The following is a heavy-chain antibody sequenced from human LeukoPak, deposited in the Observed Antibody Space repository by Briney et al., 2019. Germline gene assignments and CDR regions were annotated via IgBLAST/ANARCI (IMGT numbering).Heavy chain of an antibody. CDR1: GGSISSSSYY. J-gene: IGHJ4*02. Sequence: PSETLSLTCTVSGGSISSSSYYWGWIRQPPGKGLEWIGSIYYSGSTYYNPSLKSRVTISVDTSKNQFSLKLSSVTAADTAVYYCARAPNWRGGNYWGQGTLVTVSS. CDR2: IYYSGST. V-gene: IGHV4-39*07. D-gene: IGHD1-20*01. CDR3: ARAPNWRGGNY.